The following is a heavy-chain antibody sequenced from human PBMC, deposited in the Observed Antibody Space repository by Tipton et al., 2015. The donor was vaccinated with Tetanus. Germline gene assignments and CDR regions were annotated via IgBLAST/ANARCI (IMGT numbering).Heavy chain of an antibody. CDR2: IYFSGHT. V-gene: IGHV4-59*01. D-gene: IGHD5-12*01. CDR3: ARAQFSGYSGYDASGSVYFYHGLDV. Sequence: LRLSCTVSGGSINSYYWSWLRRPPGKALEWIGYIYFSGHTKYSPSLKSRVTMSVDTSMNQVSLNLTSVTAADTAVYFCARAQFSGYSGYDASGSVYFYHGLDVWGQGTTVTV. J-gene: IGHJ6*02. CDR1: GGSINSYY.